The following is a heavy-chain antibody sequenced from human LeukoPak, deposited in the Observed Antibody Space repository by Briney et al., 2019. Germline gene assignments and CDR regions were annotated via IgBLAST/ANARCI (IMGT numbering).Heavy chain of an antibody. Sequence: GASVKVSCNASGCTFSSYANSWVRQAHGQGLEWMGRIIPIFGTANYAQKFQGRVTITADKSTGTAYMELSSLRSEDTAVYYCARDWGYCSGGTCLSPFDYWGQGTLVTVSS. CDR3: ARDWGYCSGGTCLSPFDY. CDR2: IIPIFGTA. D-gene: IGHD2-15*01. J-gene: IGHJ4*02. V-gene: IGHV1-69*06. CDR1: GCTFSSYA.